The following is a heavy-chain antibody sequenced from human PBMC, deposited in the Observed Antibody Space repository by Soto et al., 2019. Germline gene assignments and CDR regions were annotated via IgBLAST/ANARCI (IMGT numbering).Heavy chain of an antibody. Sequence: SLKVSWASSGIALSGASMNLVRQAPGKGLEWVSYISASGATIYYADSVKGRFTISRDKAQNSVYLQMDSLKDEDTAVYYCARDLNDFAKYYFDYWGQGALVTVSS. V-gene: IGHV3-48*02. CDR3: ARDLNDFAKYYFDY. J-gene: IGHJ4*02. CDR1: GIALSGAS. D-gene: IGHD3-10*01. CDR2: ISASGATI.